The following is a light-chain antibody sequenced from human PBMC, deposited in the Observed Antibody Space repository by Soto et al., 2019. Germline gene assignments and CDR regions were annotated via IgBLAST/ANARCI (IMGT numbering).Light chain of an antibody. CDR2: DAS. CDR1: QSVDSSY. Sequence: EIVLTQSPGTLSLSPGERATLSCRASQSVDSSYLAWYQQKPGQAPRLLIYDASARATGIPDRFSGSGSGTDFTLTISRLEPEDFAVYYCQQYGSSPITVGQGTRLEIK. J-gene: IGKJ5*01. CDR3: QQYGSSPIT. V-gene: IGKV3-20*01.